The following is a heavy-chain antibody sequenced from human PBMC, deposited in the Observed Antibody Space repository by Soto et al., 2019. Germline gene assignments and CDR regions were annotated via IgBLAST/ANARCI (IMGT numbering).Heavy chain of an antibody. CDR1: GGSISSSSYY. CDR2: IYYSGST. J-gene: IGHJ5*02. D-gene: IGHD3-9*01. CDR3: ARDKAKHDILTGYYNWFDP. V-gene: IGHV4-39*07. Sequence: SETLSLTCTVSGGSISSSSYYWGWIRQPPGKGLEWIGSIYYSGSTYYNPSLKSRVTISVDTSKNQFSLKLSSVTAADTAVYYCARDKAKHDILTGYYNWFDPWGQGTLVTVSS.